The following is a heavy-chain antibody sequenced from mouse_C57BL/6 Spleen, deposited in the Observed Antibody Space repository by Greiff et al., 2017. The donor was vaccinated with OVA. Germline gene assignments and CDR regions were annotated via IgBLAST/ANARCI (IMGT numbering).Heavy chain of an antibody. CDR3: ARLHPTGTGY. Sequence: VQLQQPGAELVMPGASVKLSCKASGYTFTSYWMHWVKQRPGQGLEWIGEIDPSDSYTNYNQKFKGKSTLTVDKSSSTAYMQLSSLTSEDSAVYYCARLHPTGTGYWGQGTTLTVSS. V-gene: IGHV1-69*01. D-gene: IGHD4-1*01. CDR1: GYTFTSYW. J-gene: IGHJ2*01. CDR2: IDPSDSYT.